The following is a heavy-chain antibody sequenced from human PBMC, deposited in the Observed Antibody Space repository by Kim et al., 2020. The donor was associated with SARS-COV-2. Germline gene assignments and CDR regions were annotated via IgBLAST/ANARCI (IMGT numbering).Heavy chain of an antibody. CDR1: GFTFDDYA. D-gene: IGHD3-16*02. CDR2: ISWNSGSI. Sequence: GGSLRLSCAASGFTFDDYAMHWVRHAPGKGLEWVSGISWNSGSIGYADSVKGRFTISRDNAKNSLYLQMNSLRAEDTALYYCAKDSDYVWGSYRSTSYYFDYWGQGTLVTVSS. V-gene: IGHV3-9*01. CDR3: AKDSDYVWGSYRSTSYYFDY. J-gene: IGHJ4*02.